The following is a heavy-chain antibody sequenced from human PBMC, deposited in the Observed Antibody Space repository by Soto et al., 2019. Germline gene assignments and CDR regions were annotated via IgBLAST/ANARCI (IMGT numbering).Heavy chain of an antibody. CDR3: ARVLEY. Sequence: SETLSLTCAVSGGSISSGGYSWSWIRQPPGKGLEWIGYMYHSGSTYYNPSLKSRVTISIDRSKNQFSLKLSSVTAADTAVYYCARVLEYWGQGILVTVSS. J-gene: IGHJ4*02. CDR1: GGSISSGGYS. CDR2: MYHSGST. V-gene: IGHV4-30-2*01. D-gene: IGHD1-26*01.